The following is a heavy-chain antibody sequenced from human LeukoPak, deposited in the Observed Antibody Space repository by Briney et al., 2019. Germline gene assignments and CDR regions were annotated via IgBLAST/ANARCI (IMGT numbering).Heavy chain of an antibody. D-gene: IGHD5-12*01. V-gene: IGHV4-39*01. J-gene: IGHJ4*02. CDR2: IYYGGST. CDR3: ARRVIVATIDY. CDR1: GGSISSSSYY. Sequence: PSETLSLTCTVSGGSISSSSYYWAWIRQPPGKGLEWIGSIYYGGSTYYNPSLKSRVTISADTSKNQFSLKLTSVTAADTAEYCCARRVIVATIDYWGQGTLVTVSS.